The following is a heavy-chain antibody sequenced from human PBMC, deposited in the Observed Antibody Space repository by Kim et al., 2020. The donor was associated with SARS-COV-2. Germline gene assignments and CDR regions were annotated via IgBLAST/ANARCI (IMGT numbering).Heavy chain of an antibody. V-gene: IGHV4-59*01. CDR2: IYYSGST. Sequence: SETLSLTCTVSGGSISSYYWSWIRQPPGKGLEWIGYIYYSGSTNYNPSLKSRVTISVDTSKNQFSLKLSSVTAADTAVYYCAREGGDGIVVETYFDYWGQGTLVTVSS. CDR3: AREGGDGIVVETYFDY. CDR1: GGSISSYY. D-gene: IGHD3-22*01. J-gene: IGHJ4*02.